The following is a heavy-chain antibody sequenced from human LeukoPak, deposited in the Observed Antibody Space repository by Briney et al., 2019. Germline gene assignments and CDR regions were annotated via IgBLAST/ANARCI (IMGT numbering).Heavy chain of an antibody. D-gene: IGHD3-16*01. V-gene: IGHV4-4*07. CDR1: SGSINSYY. Sequence: SETLSLTCTVSSGSINSYYWGWVRQPAGRGLEWIGRIYTTGKTDYNPSLKSRLTMSVDTSKRQFSLNLRSVAAADTAIYYCARHGYTASHYFLDFWSQGTLVTVSS. CDR2: IYTTGKT. CDR3: ARHGYTASHYFLDF. J-gene: IGHJ4*02.